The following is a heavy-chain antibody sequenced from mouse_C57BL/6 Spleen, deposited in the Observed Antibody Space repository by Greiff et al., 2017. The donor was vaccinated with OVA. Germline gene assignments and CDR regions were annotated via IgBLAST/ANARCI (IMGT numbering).Heavy chain of an antibody. CDR1: GYTFTSYW. J-gene: IGHJ3*01. V-gene: IGHV1-52*01. CDR3: ARSVDGDVGLAWFAY. Sequence: QVQLQQSGAELVRPGSSVKLSCKASGYTFTSYWMHWVKQRPIQGLEWIGNIDPSDSETHYNQKFKDKATLTVDKSSSKAYMQLSSLTSEDSAVYYCARSVDGDVGLAWFAYWGQGTLVTVSA. D-gene: IGHD2-13*01. CDR2: IDPSDSET.